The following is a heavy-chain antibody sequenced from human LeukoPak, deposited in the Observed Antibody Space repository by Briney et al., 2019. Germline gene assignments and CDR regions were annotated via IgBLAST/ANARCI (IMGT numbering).Heavy chain of an antibody. CDR1: GYTFTGYY. V-gene: IGHV1-2*06. J-gene: IGHJ6*02. CDR3: ARGGYDFVYYYYGMDV. CDR2: INPNSGGT. Sequence: ASVKVSCTASGYTFTGYYMHWVRQAPGQGLGWMGRINPNSGGTNYAQKFQGRVTMTRDTSISTAYMELSRLRSDDTAVYYCARGGYDFVYYYYGMDVWGQGTTVTVSS. D-gene: IGHD3-3*01.